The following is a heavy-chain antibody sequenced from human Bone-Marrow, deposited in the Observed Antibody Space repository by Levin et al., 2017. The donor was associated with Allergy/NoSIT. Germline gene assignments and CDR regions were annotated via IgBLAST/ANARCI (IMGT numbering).Heavy chain of an antibody. CDR2: ILPGSGDT. D-gene: IGHD6-13*01. V-gene: IGHV1-2*02. Sequence: ASVKVSCKTSGYTFTAYYLHWVRQAPGQAPEWLGWILPGSGDTNTARNFQDRVYLTRDTSTSTVYMELSALRSDDLAVYYCARNSRNHYFYGLDVWGQGTTVIVSS. CDR3: ARNSRNHYFYGLDV. J-gene: IGHJ6*02. CDR1: GYTFTAYY.